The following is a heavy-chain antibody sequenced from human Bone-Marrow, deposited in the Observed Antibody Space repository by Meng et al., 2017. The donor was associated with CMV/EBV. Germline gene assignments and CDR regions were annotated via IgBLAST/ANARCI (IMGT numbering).Heavy chain of an antibody. Sequence: VKVSCKASGYTFTSYDINWVRQATGQGLEWMGWMNPNSGNTGYAQKFQGRVTITRNTSISTAYMELSSLRSEDTAVYYCASGEAGGSSWDYWGQGTLVTVSS. CDR3: ASGEAGGSSWDY. CDR2: MNPNSGNT. V-gene: IGHV1-8*03. D-gene: IGHD1-14*01. J-gene: IGHJ4*02. CDR1: GYTFTSYD.